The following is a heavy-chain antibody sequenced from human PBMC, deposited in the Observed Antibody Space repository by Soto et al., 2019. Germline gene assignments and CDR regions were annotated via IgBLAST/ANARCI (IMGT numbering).Heavy chain of an antibody. CDR3: VRDGTKTLRDWFDP. CDR2: IYATGTT. Sequence: PSETLSLTCTVSGASISGFYWSWIRKSAGKGLEWIGRIYATGTTDYNPSLKSRVMMSVDTSKKQFSLKLRSVTAADTSVYYCVRDGTKTLRDWFDPWGQGISVTVSS. J-gene: IGHJ5*02. CDR1: GASISGFY. D-gene: IGHD1-1*01. V-gene: IGHV4-4*07.